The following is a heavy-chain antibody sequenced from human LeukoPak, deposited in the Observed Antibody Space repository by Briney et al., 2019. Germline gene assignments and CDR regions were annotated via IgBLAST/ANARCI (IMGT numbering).Heavy chain of an antibody. V-gene: IGHV4-61*02. J-gene: IGHJ5*02. CDR2: FYTSEST. Sequence: SETLSLTCTVSGGSISSGTYYWSWIRQPAGKGLEWIGRFYTSESTNYNPSLKSRVTISVDTSKNQFSLKLSSVTAADTAVYYCARIPLKLSEFDPWGQGTLVTVSS. CDR3: ARIPLKLSEFDP. CDR1: GGSISSGTYY. D-gene: IGHD2/OR15-2a*01.